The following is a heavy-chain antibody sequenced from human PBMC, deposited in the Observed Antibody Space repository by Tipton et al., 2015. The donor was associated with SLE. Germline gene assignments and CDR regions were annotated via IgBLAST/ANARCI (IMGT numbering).Heavy chain of an antibody. V-gene: IGHV3-30*04. J-gene: IGHJ4*02. CDR1: GFTLSSYA. CDR3: ARESASTGHFDF. CDR2: ISYDGSNK. Sequence: SLRLSCAASGFTLSSYAMHWVRQAPGKGLEWVAVISYDGSNKYYADSVKGRFTISRDNSKNTLYLQMNSLRGEDTAVYYCARESASTGHFDFWGQGTLVTVSS. D-gene: IGHD2-8*02.